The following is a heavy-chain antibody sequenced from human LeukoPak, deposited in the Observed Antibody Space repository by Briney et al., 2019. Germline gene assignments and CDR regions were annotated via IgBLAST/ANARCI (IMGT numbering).Heavy chain of an antibody. D-gene: IGHD2-2*01. CDR3: ARMPSGLQSRGLDV. CDR2: LYSGGST. J-gene: IGHJ6*02. V-gene: IGHV3-66*01. Sequence: GGSLRLSCAASGFIVSDDYMTWVRQAPGKGLEWVSVLYSGGSTYYSASVKGRFTISRDNSNNTVYLQMNTLRADDTALYCCARMPSGLQSRGLDVWGPGTTVTVSS. CDR1: GFIVSDDY.